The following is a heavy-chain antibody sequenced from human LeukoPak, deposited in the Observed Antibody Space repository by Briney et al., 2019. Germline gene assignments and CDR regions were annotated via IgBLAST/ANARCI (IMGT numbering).Heavy chain of an antibody. CDR3: VKSPTGYYYGMDV. CDR2: IAWNSDRI. Sequence: GGSLRLSCAASGFNFDVYDMHWVWQSPGKGLEWVSGIAWNSDRIGHAASVKGRFTISRDNSKNSLYLQMNSLRPEDTAVYYCVKSPTGYYYGMDVWGQGTTVTVSS. CDR1: GFNFDVYD. V-gene: IGHV3-9*01. J-gene: IGHJ6*02.